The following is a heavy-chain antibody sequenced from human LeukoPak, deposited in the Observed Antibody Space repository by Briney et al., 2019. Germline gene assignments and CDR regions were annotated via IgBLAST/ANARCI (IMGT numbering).Heavy chain of an antibody. CDR1: GGSISNYY. CDR2: IYYNGYT. J-gene: IGHJ4*02. V-gene: IGHV4-59*08. Sequence: SETLSLTCTVSGGSISNYYWSWIRQAPGKGLELIGFIYYNGYTNYNPSLKSRVIISVYTSKNQFSLAVSSVTAADTAVYHCARRSWSQWVFDYWGQGSQVTVSS. CDR3: ARRSWSQWVFDY. D-gene: IGHD1-26*01.